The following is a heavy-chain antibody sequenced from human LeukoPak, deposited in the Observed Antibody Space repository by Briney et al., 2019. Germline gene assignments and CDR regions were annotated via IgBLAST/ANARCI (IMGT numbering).Heavy chain of an antibody. CDR2: IYYSGST. CDR1: GGSISSYY. CDR3: ARSARSSWYEVDY. Sequence: PSETLSLTCTVSGGSISSYYWSWIRQPPGKGLEWIGYIYYSGSTNYNPSLNSRVTISVDTSKNQFSLKLSSVTAADTAVYYCARSARSSWYEVDYWGQGTLVTVSS. J-gene: IGHJ4*02. D-gene: IGHD6-13*01. V-gene: IGHV4-59*01.